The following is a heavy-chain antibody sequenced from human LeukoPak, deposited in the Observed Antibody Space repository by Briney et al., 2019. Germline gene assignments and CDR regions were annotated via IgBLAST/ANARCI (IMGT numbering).Heavy chain of an antibody. Sequence: KASETLSLTCAVYGGSFSGYYWSWIRQPPGKGLEWIGEINHSGATNYNPSLKSRVTISVDTSKNLFSLKLSSVTAADTAAYYCASSRVYSGSWYYYFDNWGQGTLVTVSS. J-gene: IGHJ4*02. CDR3: ASSRVYSGSWYYYFDN. CDR2: INHSGAT. V-gene: IGHV4-34*01. CDR1: GGSFSGYY. D-gene: IGHD5-12*01.